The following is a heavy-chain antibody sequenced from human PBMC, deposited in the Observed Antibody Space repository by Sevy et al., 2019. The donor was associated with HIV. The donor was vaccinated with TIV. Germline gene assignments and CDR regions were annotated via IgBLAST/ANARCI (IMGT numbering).Heavy chain of an antibody. J-gene: IGHJ6*02. CDR2: IIPIFGTA. CDR1: GGTFSSYA. Sequence: ASVKVSCKASGGTFSSYAISWVRQAPGQGLEWMGGIIPIFGTANYAQKFQGRVTITADESTSTAYMELSSLRSEDTAVYYCARDQAVAGSPLDYYYGMDVWGQWTTVTVSS. V-gene: IGHV1-69*13. CDR3: ARDQAVAGSPLDYYYGMDV. D-gene: IGHD6-19*01.